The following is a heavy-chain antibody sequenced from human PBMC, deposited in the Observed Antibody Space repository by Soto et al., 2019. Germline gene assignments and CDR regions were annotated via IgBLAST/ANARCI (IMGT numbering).Heavy chain of an antibody. Sequence: ASVKVSCKASGYTFTSYDIIWVRQATGQGLEWMGWMNPNSGHTAYAQRFQGRVSMTRDTSINTVFMELSSLTSDDTAVYYCARGITSNWCRKKNMFDPWGQGTRVTVSS. D-gene: IGHD6-13*01. J-gene: IGHJ5*02. CDR1: GYTFTSYD. CDR3: ARGITSNWCRKKNMFDP. CDR2: MNPNSGHT. V-gene: IGHV1-8*01.